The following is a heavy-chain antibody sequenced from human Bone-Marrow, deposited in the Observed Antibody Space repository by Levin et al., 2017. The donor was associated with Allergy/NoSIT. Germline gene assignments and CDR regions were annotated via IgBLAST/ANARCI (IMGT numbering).Heavy chain of an antibody. J-gene: IGHJ5*02. CDR1: GYTFTGYY. CDR2: INPNSGGT. CDR3: ARGPSDFWSGEPNNWFDP. D-gene: IGHD3-3*01. Sequence: ASVKVSCKASGYTFTGYYMHWVRQAPGQGLEWMGRINPNSGGTNYAQKFQGRVTMTRDTSISTAYMELSRLRSDDTAVYYCARGPSDFWSGEPNNWFDPWGQGTLVTVSS. V-gene: IGHV1-2*06.